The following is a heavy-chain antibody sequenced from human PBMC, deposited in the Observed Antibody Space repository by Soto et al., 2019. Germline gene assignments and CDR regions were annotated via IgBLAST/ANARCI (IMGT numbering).Heavy chain of an antibody. CDR1: GYTFSSYG. D-gene: IGHD2-8*02. CDR3: ARGQPLVADRIAHYDGMNV. Sequence: QVQLVQSGGEVKTPGASVKVSCKASGYTFSSYGITWVRQAPGQGLEWMGWISVYNGNTNYAQKLQGRVTMTTDTATKTAYMELRSLRSDDTAVYYYARGQPLVADRIAHYDGMNVWGQGTTVTVSS. V-gene: IGHV1-18*01. CDR2: ISVYNGNT. J-gene: IGHJ6*02.